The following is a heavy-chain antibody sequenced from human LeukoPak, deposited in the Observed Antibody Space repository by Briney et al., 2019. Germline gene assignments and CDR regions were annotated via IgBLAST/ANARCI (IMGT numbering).Heavy chain of an antibody. CDR2: ISVYNGNT. Sequence: GASVKVSCKASGYTFTSYGISWVRQAPGQGLEWMGWISVYNGNTNYAQKLQGRVTLTTDTSTSTAYMELRSLRSDDTAVYYCARVSSAPLWFRELLAGIRSDMDVWGKGTTVTVSS. CDR1: GYTFTSYG. V-gene: IGHV1-18*01. CDR3: ARVSSAPLWFRELLAGIRSDMDV. J-gene: IGHJ6*03. D-gene: IGHD3-10*01.